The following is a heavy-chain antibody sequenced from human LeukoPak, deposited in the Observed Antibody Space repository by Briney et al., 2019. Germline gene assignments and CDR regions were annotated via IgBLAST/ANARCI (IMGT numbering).Heavy chain of an antibody. V-gene: IGHV1-8*01. CDR3: ARPHCSSTDCHPPEWFDP. CDR2: INPNSGNT. CDR1: GYTFTNYD. J-gene: IGHJ5*02. Sequence: ASVKVSCKTSGYTFTNYDINWVRQATGQGLEWMGCINPNSGNTGYAQKFQGRVTMTRNTSISTAYMELSSLRSEDTAVYYCARPHCSSTDCHPPEWFDPWGQGTLVTVSS. D-gene: IGHD2-2*01.